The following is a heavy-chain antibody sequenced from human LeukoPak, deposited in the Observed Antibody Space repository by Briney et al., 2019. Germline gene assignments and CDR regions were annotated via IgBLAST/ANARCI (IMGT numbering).Heavy chain of an antibody. CDR2: IYYSGNT. Sequence: PSETLSLTCTVSGGSISPYYWSWIRQPPGKGLEWLGYIYYSGNTEYKPSLKSRIGMSVDTSKSQFSLRLSSVTGADTAVYYCARSTGSTMFIDYWGQGTLVTVSS. J-gene: IGHJ4*02. V-gene: IGHV4-59*01. D-gene: IGHD3-10*02. CDR3: ARSTGSTMFIDY. CDR1: GGSISPYY.